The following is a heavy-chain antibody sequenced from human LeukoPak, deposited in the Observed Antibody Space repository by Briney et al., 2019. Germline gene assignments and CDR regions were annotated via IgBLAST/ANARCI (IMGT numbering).Heavy chain of an antibody. CDR2: ISPSGSTK. V-gene: IGHV3-48*03. CDR3: TKLAVASADS. CDR1: GFSFSSYE. D-gene: IGHD6-19*01. J-gene: IGHJ4*02. Sequence: GGSLRLSCAASGFSFSSYEMNWVRQAPRKGLEWVSNISPSGSTKYYADSVKGRFTVSRDNAKNSLYLQMNSLRAGDTGVYYCTKLAVASADSWGQGTLVTVSS.